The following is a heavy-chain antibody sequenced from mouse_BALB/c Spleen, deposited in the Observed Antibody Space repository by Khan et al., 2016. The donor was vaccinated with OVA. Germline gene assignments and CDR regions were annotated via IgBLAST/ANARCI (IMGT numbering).Heavy chain of an antibody. CDR2: ICYSGST. Sequence: EVQLQESGPGLVKPSQSLSLTCTVTGYSITSDYAWNWIRQFPGNTLEWMGYICYSGSTNYNPSLKSRISITRDTSKNQFILQLNSVTTEDTATYYCARDGSRYNYAMDYWGQGTSVTVSS. J-gene: IGHJ4*01. D-gene: IGHD2-3*01. CDR1: GYSITSDYA. CDR3: ARDGSRYNYAMDY. V-gene: IGHV3-2*02.